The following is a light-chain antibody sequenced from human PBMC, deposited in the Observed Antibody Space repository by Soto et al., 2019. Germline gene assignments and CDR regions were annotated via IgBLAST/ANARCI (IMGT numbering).Light chain of an antibody. CDR1: QSVSSSY. Sequence: EIVLTQSPGTLSVSPGEGVTLSCRASQSVSSSYLAWYQQKPGQAPRLLIYGASSRATGIPDRFSGSGSGTDFTLTISRLEPEDFAVYYCQQYGSSPLTFGGGTKVDIK. V-gene: IGKV3-20*01. CDR2: GAS. CDR3: QQYGSSPLT. J-gene: IGKJ4*01.